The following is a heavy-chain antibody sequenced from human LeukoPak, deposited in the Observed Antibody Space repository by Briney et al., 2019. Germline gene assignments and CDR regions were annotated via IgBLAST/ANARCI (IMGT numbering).Heavy chain of an antibody. V-gene: IGHV3-9*01. CDR1: GFTFDDYA. D-gene: IGHD5-24*01. Sequence: PGGSLRLSCAASGFTFDDYAMHWVRQAPGKGLEWVSGISWNSGSIGYADPVKGRFTISRDNAKNYLYLQMNSLRPDDTALYYCTKNSKWLQLYTRGGYFYFWGQGTLVTVSS. CDR3: TKNSKWLQLYTRGGYFYF. CDR2: ISWNSGSI. J-gene: IGHJ4*02.